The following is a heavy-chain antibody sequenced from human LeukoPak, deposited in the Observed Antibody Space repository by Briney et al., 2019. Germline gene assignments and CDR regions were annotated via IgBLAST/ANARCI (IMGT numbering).Heavy chain of an antibody. Sequence: GGSLRLSCAASGFSFSSYWMEWVRQAPGKGLVWVSRINTDGTSTSYADSVKGRFTISRDNAKNTLYLQMSSLRAEDTAVYYCAKEARNTDYWGQGTLVTVSS. J-gene: IGHJ4*02. V-gene: IGHV3-74*01. CDR2: INTDGTST. CDR3: AKEARNTDY. CDR1: GFSFSSYW.